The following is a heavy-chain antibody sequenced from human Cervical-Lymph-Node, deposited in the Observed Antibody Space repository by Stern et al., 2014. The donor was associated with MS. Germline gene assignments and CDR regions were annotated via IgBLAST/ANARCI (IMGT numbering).Heavy chain of an antibody. CDR3: TRGTRHTGSYLTWFDP. Sequence: QVQLGQSGAEMKKPGASVKVSCKASGYGFTSYDINWVRQATGQGLEWMGWMNPNTGNIGYAQNFQGRVKMTTNTSINTAYMELSNLTSEDTAVYFCTRGTRHTGSYLTWFDPWGQGTLVTVSS. CDR2: MNPNTGNI. D-gene: IGHD3-10*01. J-gene: IGHJ5*02. CDR1: GYGFTSYD. V-gene: IGHV1-8*01.